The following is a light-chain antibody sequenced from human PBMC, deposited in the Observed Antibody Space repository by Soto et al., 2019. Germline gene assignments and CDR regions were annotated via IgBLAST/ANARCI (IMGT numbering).Light chain of an antibody. CDR2: AAS. J-gene: IGKJ3*01. CDR1: QSIGNY. CDR3: QQYYTTLFT. V-gene: IGKV1-8*01. Sequence: AVRMTQSPSSFSASTGDSVTITCRASQSIGNYLAWYQQKAGKAPKLLIYAASTLQSGIPSRFSGSGSGTDFTLTISSLQSEDFATYYCQQYYTTLFTFGPGTKVDIK.